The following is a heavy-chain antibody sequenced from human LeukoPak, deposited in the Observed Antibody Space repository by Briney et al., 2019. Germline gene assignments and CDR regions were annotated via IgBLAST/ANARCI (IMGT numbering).Heavy chain of an antibody. CDR3: ARGGDYGDYFDY. D-gene: IGHD4-17*01. J-gene: IGHJ4*02. CDR1: GFTFRTYE. V-gene: IGHV3-48*03. Sequence: GGSLRLSCVASGFTFRTYEMNWVRQAPGKGLEWVSFISSSGTTMYYADSVQGRFTISRDNTENSLPLQMNSLRAEDTALYFCARGGDYGDYFDYWGQGSLVTVSS. CDR2: ISSSGTTM.